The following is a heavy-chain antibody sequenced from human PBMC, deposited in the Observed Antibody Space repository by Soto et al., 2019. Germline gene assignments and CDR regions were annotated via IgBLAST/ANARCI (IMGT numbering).Heavy chain of an antibody. CDR1: GGTFRSYA. CDR3: ARARTYYDFWSGYKYYYYGMDV. D-gene: IGHD3-3*01. Sequence: ASVKGSCNASGGTFRSYAISWVRQAPGQGLEWMGGIIPIFGTANYAQKFQGRVTITADKSTSTAYMELSSPRSEDTAVYYCARARTYYDFWSGYKYYYYGMDVLGQLTSFTVCS. V-gene: IGHV1-69*06. J-gene: IGHJ6*02. CDR2: IIPIFGTA.